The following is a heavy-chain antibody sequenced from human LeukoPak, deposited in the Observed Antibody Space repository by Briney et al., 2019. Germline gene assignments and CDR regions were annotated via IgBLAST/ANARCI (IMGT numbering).Heavy chain of an antibody. CDR2: INHSGST. V-gene: IGHV4-34*01. D-gene: IGHD6-6*01. J-gene: IGHJ4*02. Sequence: PSETLSLTCAVYGGSFSGYYWSWIRQPPGKGLEWIGEINHSGSTNYNPSLKSRVTISVDRSKNQFSLKLSSVTAADTAVYYCARYIAARPLDYWGQGTLVTVSS. CDR3: ARYIAARPLDY. CDR1: GGSFSGYY.